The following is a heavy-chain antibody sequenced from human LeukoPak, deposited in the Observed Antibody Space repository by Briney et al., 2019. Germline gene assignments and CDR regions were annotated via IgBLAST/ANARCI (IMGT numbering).Heavy chain of an antibody. CDR3: ATVAGSSLSRNYFDP. CDR1: GFNFDDYA. Sequence: PGRSLRLSYAASGFNFDDYAMHWGRQPPGKGLEWVSGISWNSANIGYADSVKGRFTISRDNAKNSLYLQMNSLRDEDSAFYYCATVAGSSLSRNYFDPWGQGTLVTVSS. CDR2: ISWNSANI. D-gene: IGHD6-6*01. V-gene: IGHV3-9*01. J-gene: IGHJ5*02.